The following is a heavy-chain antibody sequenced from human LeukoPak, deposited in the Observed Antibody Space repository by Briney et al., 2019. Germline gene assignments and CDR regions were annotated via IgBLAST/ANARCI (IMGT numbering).Heavy chain of an antibody. Sequence: SETLSLTCTVSGGSISSYYWSWIRQPAGKGLEWIGRIYTSGSTNYNPSLKSRVTMSVDTSKNQFSLKLSSVTAADTAVYYCAKLPIAVWWFDPWGQGTLVTVSS. J-gene: IGHJ5*02. D-gene: IGHD6-19*01. CDR3: AKLPIAVWWFDP. V-gene: IGHV4-4*07. CDR2: IYTSGST. CDR1: GGSISSYY.